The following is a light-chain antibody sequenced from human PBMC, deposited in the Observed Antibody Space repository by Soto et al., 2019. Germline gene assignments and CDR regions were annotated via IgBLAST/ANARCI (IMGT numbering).Light chain of an antibody. CDR3: SSYRTSNTRQIV. Sequence: QSALTQPGSVSGSPGQSITISCTGTSSDVAGYNYVSWYQHHPGKAPKLMIYDVSNRPSGVSNRFSGSKSGNTASLSISGLQPEDESDYYCSSYRTSNTRQIVCGTGTKLTVL. CDR1: SSDVAGYNY. J-gene: IGLJ1*01. V-gene: IGLV2-14*03. CDR2: DVS.